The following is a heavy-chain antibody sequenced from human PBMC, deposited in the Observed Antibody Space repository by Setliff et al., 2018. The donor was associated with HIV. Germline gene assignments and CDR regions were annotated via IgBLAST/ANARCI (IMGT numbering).Heavy chain of an antibody. CDR2: IYPGDSET. CDR1: GYSFTDYW. CDR3: ARVSRNLYGHLDCFDI. Sequence: PGESLKISCRASGYSFTDYWIGWVRQMPGKGLECMGIIYPGDSETKYSPSFQGQVTISVDKSLNTAYLQWSSLRASDTTMYYCARVSRNLYGHLDCFDIWGNGTMVTVAS. V-gene: IGHV5-51*01. J-gene: IGHJ3*02. D-gene: IGHD2-21*01.